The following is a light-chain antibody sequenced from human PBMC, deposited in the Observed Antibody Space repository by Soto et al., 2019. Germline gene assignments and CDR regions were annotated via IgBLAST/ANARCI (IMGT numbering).Light chain of an antibody. CDR1: SSNIGAGYD. CDR2: GNS. Sequence: QSVLTQPPSVSGAPGQRVTISCTGSSSNIGAGYDVHWYQQLPGTAPKLLIYGNSNRPSGVPDRFSGSKSGTSASLAITGLQAEDEAPHYCQSYDSSLSALFGGGTKVTVL. J-gene: IGLJ3*02. CDR3: QSYDSSLSAL. V-gene: IGLV1-40*01.